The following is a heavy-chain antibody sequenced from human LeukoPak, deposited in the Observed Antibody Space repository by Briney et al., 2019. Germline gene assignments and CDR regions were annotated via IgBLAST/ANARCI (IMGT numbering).Heavy chain of an antibody. Sequence: SETLSLTCTVYGGSLGNYFWSWIRQPPGKGLEWIGEIKPGGITNHNPSLKSRVTISLDTSKNQLSLKLSSVTAADTAVYYCARTPRRAYCSGGSCYGKFDYWGQGTLVTVSS. J-gene: IGHJ4*02. D-gene: IGHD2-15*01. CDR1: GGSLGNYF. CDR2: IKPGGIT. V-gene: IGHV4-34*01. CDR3: ARTPRRAYCSGGSCYGKFDY.